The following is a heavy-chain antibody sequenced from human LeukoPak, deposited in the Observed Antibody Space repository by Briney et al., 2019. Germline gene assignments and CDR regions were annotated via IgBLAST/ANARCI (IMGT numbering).Heavy chain of an antibody. CDR2: IYYSGST. CDR3: ARFSVADPLGAFDI. Sequence: SETLSLTCTVSGGSINSSSYYWSWIRQPPGKGLEWIGYIYYSGSTNYNPSLKSRVTISVDTSKNQFSLKLSSVTAADTAVYYCARFSVADPLGAFDIWGQGTMVTVSS. D-gene: IGHD6-19*01. J-gene: IGHJ3*02. CDR1: GGSINSSSYY. V-gene: IGHV4-61*01.